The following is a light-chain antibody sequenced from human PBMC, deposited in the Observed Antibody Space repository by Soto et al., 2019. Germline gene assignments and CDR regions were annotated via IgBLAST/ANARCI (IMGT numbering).Light chain of an antibody. V-gene: IGKV1-5*03. Sequence: DIQMTQFPATLSASVGDRVTITCRASQSISYWLAWYQQKPGKAPNLLIYKASTLESGVPSRFSGSGSGTEFTLTIASLQPDDFATYYCRHYNTYSPPYTFGQGNKLEIK. CDR2: KAS. CDR3: RHYNTYSPPYT. CDR1: QSISYW. J-gene: IGKJ2*01.